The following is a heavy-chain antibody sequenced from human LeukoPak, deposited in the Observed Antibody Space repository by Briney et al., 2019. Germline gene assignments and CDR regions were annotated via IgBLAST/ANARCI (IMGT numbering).Heavy chain of an antibody. V-gene: IGHV3-48*01. CDR1: GFTFNEYN. CDR3: VRGLDY. CDR2: ISGSGSMI. J-gene: IGHJ4*02. Sequence: PGGSLRLSCAASGFTFNEYNMNWVRQAPGKGLEWISYISGSGSMIYYADSVKGRSTISRDNAKNSLYLQMNSLRAEDTAVYFCVRGLDYWGQGSLVTVSS.